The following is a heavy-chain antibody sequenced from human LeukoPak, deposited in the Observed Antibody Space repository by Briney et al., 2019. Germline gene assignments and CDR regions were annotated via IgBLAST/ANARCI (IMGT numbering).Heavy chain of an antibody. J-gene: IGHJ6*03. D-gene: IGHD6-6*01. CDR2: IYYSGST. Sequence: SETLSLTCTVSGGSISSYYWSWIRQPPGKGLEWIGYIYYSGSTNYNPSLKSRVTISVDTSKNQFSLKLSSVTAADTAVYYCARGEQLDDYMDVWGKGTTVTVSS. V-gene: IGHV4-59*01. CDR1: GGSISSYY. CDR3: ARGEQLDDYMDV.